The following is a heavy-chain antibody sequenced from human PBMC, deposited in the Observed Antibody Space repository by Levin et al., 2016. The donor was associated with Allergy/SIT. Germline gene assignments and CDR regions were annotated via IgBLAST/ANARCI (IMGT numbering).Heavy chain of an antibody. CDR3: ARATMVRGVINSYYYYYGMDV. CDR2: INPNSGGT. V-gene: IGHV1-2*04. D-gene: IGHD3-10*01. Sequence: WVRQAPGQGLEWMGWINPNSGGTNYAQKFQGWVTMTRDTSISTAYMELSRLRSDDTAVYYCARATMVRGVINSYYYYYGMDVWGQGTTVTVSS. J-gene: IGHJ6*02.